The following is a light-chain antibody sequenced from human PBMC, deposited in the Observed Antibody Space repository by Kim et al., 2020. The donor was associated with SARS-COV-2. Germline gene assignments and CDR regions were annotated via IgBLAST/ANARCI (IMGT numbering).Light chain of an antibody. CDR3: QQYNDWWT. CDR2: GAS. V-gene: IGKV3-15*01. Sequence: SVSPGESATLSCRASQSINSDLAWYQQKPGQAPRLLIYGASARATGTPARFSGSGSGTDFTLTISSLQSEDFAVYYCQQYNDWWTFGQGTKVDIK. J-gene: IGKJ1*01. CDR1: QSINSD.